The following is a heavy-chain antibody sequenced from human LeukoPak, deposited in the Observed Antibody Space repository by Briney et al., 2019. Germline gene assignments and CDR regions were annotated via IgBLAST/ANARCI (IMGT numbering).Heavy chain of an antibody. CDR2: IYTSGST. Sequence: SETLSLTCTVSGGSISSGSYYWSWIRQPAGRGLEWIGRIYTSGSTNYNPSLKSRVTISVDTSKNQFSLKLSSVTAADTAVYYCARADFGVVNCAFDIWGQGTMVTVSS. V-gene: IGHV4-61*02. J-gene: IGHJ3*02. CDR1: GGSISSGSYY. CDR3: ARADFGVVNCAFDI. D-gene: IGHD3-3*01.